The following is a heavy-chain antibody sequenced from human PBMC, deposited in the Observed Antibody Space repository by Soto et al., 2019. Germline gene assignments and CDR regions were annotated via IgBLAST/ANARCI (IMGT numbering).Heavy chain of an antibody. CDR2: IGTKTVGGST. CDR3: IISGGGH. Sequence: EVQLVESGGGLVEPGGSLRLSCAASGFTFSSSWMGWVRQAPGKGLEYVGRIGTKTVGGSTDYTAPVKGRFTVSRDDSKNALYLQLQSLKTEDTAVYFCIISGGGHWGQGALVTVSS. CDR1: GFTFSSSW. J-gene: IGHJ4*02. V-gene: IGHV3-15*04. D-gene: IGHD7-27*01.